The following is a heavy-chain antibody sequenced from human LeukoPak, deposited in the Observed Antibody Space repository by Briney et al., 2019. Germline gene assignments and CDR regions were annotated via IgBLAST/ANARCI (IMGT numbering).Heavy chain of an antibody. CDR1: GFTFSSYG. J-gene: IGHJ4*02. CDR3: AKDLGWAVDY. V-gene: IGHV3-30*02. Sequence: GGSLRLSCAASGFTFSSYGMHWVRQAPCKGLEWVAFIRYDGSNKYYADSVKGRFTISRDNSKNTLYLQMNSLRAEDTAVYYCAKDLGWAVDYWGQGTLVTVSS. CDR2: IRYDGSNK. D-gene: IGHD6-19*01.